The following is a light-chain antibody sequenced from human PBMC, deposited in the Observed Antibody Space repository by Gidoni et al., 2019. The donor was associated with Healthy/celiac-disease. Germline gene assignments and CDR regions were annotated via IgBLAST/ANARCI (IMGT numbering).Light chain of an antibody. CDR1: QSISSW. CDR2: DAS. J-gene: IGKJ1*01. Sequence: DLHMTPSPSTLSASVGDRVTLTCRASQSISSWLAWYQQKPGKAPKLLIYDASSLESWVPSRFSGSGSGTEFTLTISSLQPDDFATYYCQQYNSYPWTFGQGTKVEIK. V-gene: IGKV1-5*01. CDR3: QQYNSYPWT.